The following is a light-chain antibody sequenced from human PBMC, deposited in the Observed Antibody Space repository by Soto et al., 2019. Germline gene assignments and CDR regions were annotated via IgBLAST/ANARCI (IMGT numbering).Light chain of an antibody. CDR1: SSDVGSYNL. Sequence: QSVLTQPASVSASPGQSITISCTGTSSDVGSYNLVSWYQQYSGKAPKLIIYGVIERPSGVSNRFSGAKSGNTASLTISGLQAEDEADYYCCSYAGSSSPWVFGGGTKVTVL. J-gene: IGLJ3*02. V-gene: IGLV2-23*02. CDR2: GVI. CDR3: CSYAGSSSPWV.